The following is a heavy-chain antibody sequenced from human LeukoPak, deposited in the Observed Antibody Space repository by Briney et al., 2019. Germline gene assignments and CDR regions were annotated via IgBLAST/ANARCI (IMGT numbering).Heavy chain of an antibody. CDR2: INTYNGNT. V-gene: IGHV1-18*01. Sequence: AASVKVSCKPSGYTFTSGGINWVRQAPGQGLEWMGWINTYNGNTIYEQKVQGRVTMTTDTSTSTVYMEVRSLTSDDTAVYYCARGGESYSLHYWGQGTLVTVSS. CDR3: ARGGESYSLHY. CDR1: GYTFTSGG. D-gene: IGHD1-26*01. J-gene: IGHJ4*02.